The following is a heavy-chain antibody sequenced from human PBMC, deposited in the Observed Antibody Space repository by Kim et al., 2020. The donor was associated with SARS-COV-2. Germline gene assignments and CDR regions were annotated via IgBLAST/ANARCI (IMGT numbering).Heavy chain of an antibody. J-gene: IGHJ4*02. D-gene: IGHD1-7*01. Sequence: GKGRFTISKDNAKNSLYLQMNRQRAEDTAVYYCARDPGLELRTRDFDCWGQGTLVTVSS. V-gene: IGHV3-21*01. CDR3: ARDPGLELRTRDFDC.